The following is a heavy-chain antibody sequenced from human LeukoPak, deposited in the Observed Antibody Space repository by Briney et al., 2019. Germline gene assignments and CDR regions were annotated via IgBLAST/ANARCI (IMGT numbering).Heavy chain of an antibody. Sequence: SETLSLTCSVSGGSTGSGGFYWSWIRQAPGKGLEWIGYIYDSGTTNYNPSLKSRVTISVDTSKKQFSLMLTSVTAADTAVYYCARVGRQTPNFWADWFDPWGQGIQVTVSS. CDR3: ARVGRQTPNFWADWFDP. CDR1: GGSTGSGGFY. J-gene: IGHJ5*02. V-gene: IGHV4-31*03. CDR2: IYDSGTT. D-gene: IGHD3-16*01.